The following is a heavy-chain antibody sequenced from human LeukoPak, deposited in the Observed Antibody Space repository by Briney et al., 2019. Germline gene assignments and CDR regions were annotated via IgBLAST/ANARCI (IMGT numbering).Heavy chain of an antibody. CDR3: AREAAPYCSSTSCYPYFDY. J-gene: IGHJ4*02. V-gene: IGHV4-59*11. CDR2: IYYSGST. D-gene: IGHD2-2*01. Sequence: SETLSLTCTVSGGSISSHYWSWIRQPPGKGLEWLGYIYYSGSTNYNPSLKSRVTISVDTSKNQFSLKPSSVTAADPAVYYCAREAAPYCSSTSCYPYFDYWGQGTLVTVSS. CDR1: GGSISSHY.